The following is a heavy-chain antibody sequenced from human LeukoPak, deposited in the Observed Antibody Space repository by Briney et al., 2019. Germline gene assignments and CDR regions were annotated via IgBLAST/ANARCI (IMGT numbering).Heavy chain of an antibody. CDR2: IYYSGST. J-gene: IGHJ3*02. Sequence: PSETLSLTCNVSGGSISDYYWNWIRQPPGKGPEWIGYIYYSGSTNYNPSLKSRVTISVDTSKNQFSLKLSSVTAADTAVYYCARLVVTANDDAFDIWGQGTMVTVSS. CDR1: GGSISDYY. CDR3: ARLVVTANDDAFDI. D-gene: IGHD2-21*02. V-gene: IGHV4-59*08.